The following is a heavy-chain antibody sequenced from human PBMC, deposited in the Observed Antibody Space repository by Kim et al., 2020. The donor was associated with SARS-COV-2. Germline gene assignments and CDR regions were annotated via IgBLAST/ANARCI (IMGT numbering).Heavy chain of an antibody. Sequence: YYADSVSGRFTISRDNAKNTLSLQLNSLRADDTVVYYCARDGYNWIPFDYWGQGTLVTVSS. V-gene: IGHV3-23*01. D-gene: IGHD1-20*01. J-gene: IGHJ4*02. CDR3: ARDGYNWIPFDY.